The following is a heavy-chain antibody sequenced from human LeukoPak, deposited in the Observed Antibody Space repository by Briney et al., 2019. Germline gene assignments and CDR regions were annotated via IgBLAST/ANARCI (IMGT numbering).Heavy chain of an antibody. D-gene: IGHD3-10*01. Sequence: SETLSLTCTVSGEPVSSGGYSWIWIRQHPGKGLEWIGFIYYSGTTYYNPSLKSRLAISLDTSKNQFSVRLTSETAADTGVYFCASSYYGNAGYPTWGQGTLVAVSS. V-gene: IGHV4-31*03. CDR3: ASSYYGNAGYPT. J-gene: IGHJ5*02. CDR1: GEPVSSGGYS. CDR2: IYYSGTT.